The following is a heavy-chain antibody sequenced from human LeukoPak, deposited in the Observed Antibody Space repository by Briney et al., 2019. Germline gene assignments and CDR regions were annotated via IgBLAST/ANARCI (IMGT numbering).Heavy chain of an antibody. V-gene: IGHV3-23*01. Sequence: GGSLRLSCAGSVFTFSSSVMTWVRQAPGKGLEWVSGISGSGGRTYYADSVKGRFTISRDNSKNTLSLQMNSLRVEDTAVYYCAKDRASQQPYYFDDWGQGTLVTVSS. J-gene: IGHJ4*02. CDR2: ISGSGGRT. CDR1: VFTFSSSV. D-gene: IGHD6-13*01. CDR3: AKDRASQQPYYFDD.